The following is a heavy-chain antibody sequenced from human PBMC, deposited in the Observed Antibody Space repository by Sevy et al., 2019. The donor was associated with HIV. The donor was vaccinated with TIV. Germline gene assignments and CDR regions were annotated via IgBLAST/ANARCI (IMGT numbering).Heavy chain of an antibody. CDR1: GYIFGIYD. D-gene: IGHD1-26*01. CDR2: ITPDSGDT. J-gene: IGHJ4*02. Sequence: ASVKVSCKASGYIFGIYDISWVRQAPGQGLEWMGWITPDSGDTNYEQKLQGRVTMTTDTSTRTSYMELRSLTSDDAGVYYCARDRAPDNGRYYFDSWAQGTLVTVSS. CDR3: ARDRAPDNGRYYFDS. V-gene: IGHV1-18*01.